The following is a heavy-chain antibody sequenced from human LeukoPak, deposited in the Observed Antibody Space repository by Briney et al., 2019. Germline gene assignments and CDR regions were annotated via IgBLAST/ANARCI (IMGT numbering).Heavy chain of an antibody. CDR2: TYYRSQWFI. Sequence: SPTLSLTCALSGDSVSIESAAWNWIRQSPSRGLEWLGSTYYRSQWFINYSVSVKTRITIKSYTSKNQLSLELNSETPDETGIYYCARGSGYYDTGSFSFVDNWGQGTLVTVSS. D-gene: IGHD3-22*01. CDR3: ARGSGYYDTGSFSFVDN. J-gene: IGHJ4*02. V-gene: IGHV6-1*01. CDR1: GDSVSIESAA.